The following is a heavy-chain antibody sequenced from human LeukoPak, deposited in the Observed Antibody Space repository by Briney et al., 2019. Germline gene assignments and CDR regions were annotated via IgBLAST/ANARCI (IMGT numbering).Heavy chain of an antibody. CDR2: ISDDGRTE. Sequence: GGSLRLSCAASGFTFSSHGMHWVRQAPGKGLEWVAVISDDGRTEYYADSVKGRFTISRDNSKNTVSLQMNSLRDDDTAVYYCAKASRDGYNLFDYWGQGTLVTVSS. V-gene: IGHV3-30*18. D-gene: IGHD5-24*01. CDR1: GFTFSSHG. J-gene: IGHJ4*02. CDR3: AKASRDGYNLFDY.